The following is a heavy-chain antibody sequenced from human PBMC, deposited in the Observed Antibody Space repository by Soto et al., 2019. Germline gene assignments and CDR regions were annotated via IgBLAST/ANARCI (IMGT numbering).Heavy chain of an antibody. J-gene: IGHJ4*02. Sequence: GGSLRLSCAASGFTFSSYAMSWVRQAPGKGLEWVSAISSSSSSTYYADSVKGRFTISRDNAKSSLYLQMNSLRAEDTAVYYCARDLYSSSARYFDYWGQGTLVTVSS. CDR1: GFTFSSYA. CDR2: ISSSSSST. D-gene: IGHD6-6*01. V-gene: IGHV3-21*01. CDR3: ARDLYSSSARYFDY.